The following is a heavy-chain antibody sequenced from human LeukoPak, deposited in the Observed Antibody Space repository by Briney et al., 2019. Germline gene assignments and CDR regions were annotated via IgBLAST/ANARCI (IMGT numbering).Heavy chain of an antibody. CDR2: INAGNGNT. CDR1: GYTFTSYA. CDR3: ASSVLLWFGDPGWFDP. V-gene: IGHV1-3*01. D-gene: IGHD3-10*01. J-gene: IGHJ5*02. Sequence: ASVKVSCKASGYTFTSYAMHWVRQAPGQRLEWMGWINAGNGNTKYSQKFQGRVTITRDTSASTAYMELSSLRSEDTAVYYCASSVLLWFGDPGWFDPWGQGTLVTVSS.